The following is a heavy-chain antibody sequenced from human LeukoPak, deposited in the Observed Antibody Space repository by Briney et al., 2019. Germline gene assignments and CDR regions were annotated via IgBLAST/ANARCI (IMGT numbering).Heavy chain of an antibody. CDR2: INPNSGGT. Sequence: ASVKVSCKASGYTFTGYYMHWVRQAPGQGLEWMGWINPNSGGTNYAQKFQGRVTMTRGTSISTAYMELSRLRSDDTAVYYCASTSDILTGYDYWGQGTLVTVSS. D-gene: IGHD3-9*01. J-gene: IGHJ4*02. V-gene: IGHV1-2*02. CDR1: GYTFTGYY. CDR3: ASTSDILTGYDY.